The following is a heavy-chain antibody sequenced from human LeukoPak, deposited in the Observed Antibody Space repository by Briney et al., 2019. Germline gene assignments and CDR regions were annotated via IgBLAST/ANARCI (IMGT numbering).Heavy chain of an antibody. CDR1: GFTFSSYW. J-gene: IGHJ4*02. Sequence: GGSLRLSCAASGFTFSSYWMTWVRQAPGKGLEWVSNIKQDGSEKYYVDSVKGRFTISRDNAKNSLYLQMNSLRAEDTAVYYCAKPRRGGSGISAFDYWGQGTLVTVSS. D-gene: IGHD3-10*01. CDR3: AKPRRGGSGISAFDY. CDR2: IKQDGSEK. V-gene: IGHV3-7*03.